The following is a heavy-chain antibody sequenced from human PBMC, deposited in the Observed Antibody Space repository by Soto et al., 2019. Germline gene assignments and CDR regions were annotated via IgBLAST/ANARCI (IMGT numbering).Heavy chain of an antibody. CDR2: IYYSGSI. CDR1: GVAISSGGYY. J-gene: IGHJ4*02. Sequence: QVQLQESGPGLVKPSQTLSLTCNVSGVAISSGGYYWSWIRQHPAKGLEWIGHIYYSGSIYYNPSLKSRVTISVDTSKNPFSLKLSSVTAADTAVYYCARGRPDDYGDPDYFDYWGQGALVTVSS. CDR3: ARGRPDDYGDPDYFDY. V-gene: IGHV4-31*03. D-gene: IGHD4-17*01.